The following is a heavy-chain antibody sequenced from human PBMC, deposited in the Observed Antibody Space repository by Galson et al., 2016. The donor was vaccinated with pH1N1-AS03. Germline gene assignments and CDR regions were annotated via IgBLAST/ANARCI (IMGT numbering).Heavy chain of an antibody. CDR2: LRQDGSEK. CDR1: GFSFSASW. J-gene: IGHJ2*01. CDR3: AREYPWNYYLDL. Sequence: SLRLSCAASGFSFSASWMSWVRQAPGKGLEWVANLRQDGSEKYYVDSVEGRFTISRDNAKNSLYLQMNSLRDEDRAVYYGAREYPWNYYLDLWGRGTLVTVSS. D-gene: IGHD1-7*01. V-gene: IGHV3-7*03.